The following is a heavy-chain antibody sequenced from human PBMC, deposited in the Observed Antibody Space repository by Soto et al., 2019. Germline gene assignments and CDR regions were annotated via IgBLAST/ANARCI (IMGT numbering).Heavy chain of an antibody. Sequence: QVQLQESGPGLVKPSQTLSLTCTVSGGSISSGDYYWSWIRQPPGKGLEWIGYIYYSGSTYYNPSLKSRVTRSVDTSENRFSLRLSSVTAGVTGVYYCARDPQGYCTNCVCYAGAFDIWGQGTMVTVSS. CDR1: GGSISSGDYY. V-gene: IGHV4-30-4*01. D-gene: IGHD2-8*01. J-gene: IGHJ3*02. CDR2: IYYSGST. CDR3: ARDPQGYCTNCVCYAGAFDI.